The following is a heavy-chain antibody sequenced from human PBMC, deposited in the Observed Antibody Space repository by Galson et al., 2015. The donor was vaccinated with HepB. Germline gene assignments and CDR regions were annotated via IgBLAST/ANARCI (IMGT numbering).Heavy chain of an antibody. CDR3: ARGRRDGAWAKNRDQLLSTPFDY. D-gene: IGHD2-2*01. CDR2: IIPIFGTA. V-gene: IGHV1-69*13. J-gene: IGHJ4*02. CDR1: GGTFSSYA. Sequence: SVKVSCKASGGTFSSYAISWVRQAPGQGLEWMGGIIPIFGTANYAQKFQGRVTITADESTSTAYMELSSLRSEDTAVYYCARGRRDGAWAKNRDQLLSTPFDYWGQGTLVTVSS.